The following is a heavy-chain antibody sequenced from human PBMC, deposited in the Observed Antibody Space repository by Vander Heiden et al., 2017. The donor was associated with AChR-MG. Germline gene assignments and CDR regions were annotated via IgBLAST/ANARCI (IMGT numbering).Heavy chain of an antibody. CDR2: ISSSSSYI. CDR3: ARDLVGYGSGGSCYSLDY. D-gene: IGHD2-15*01. CDR1: GFTFSSYS. J-gene: IGHJ4*01. V-gene: IGHV3-21*01. Sequence: EVQLVESGGGLVKPGGSLRHSCAASGFTFSSYSMNWVRQAPGKGLEWVSSISSSSSYIYYADSVKGRVTISRDNAKNSLYRQMNSLRAEETAVYYCARDLVGYGSGGSCYSLDYWVHGSLITVSS.